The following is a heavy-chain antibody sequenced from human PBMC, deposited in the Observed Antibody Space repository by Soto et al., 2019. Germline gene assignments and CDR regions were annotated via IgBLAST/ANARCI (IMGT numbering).Heavy chain of an antibody. Sequence: QLQLQESGPGLVKPSETLSLICSVSGGYISSTSYYWGWIRHSPGTALEWIASIYYTGTTYYNPSLKGRVAISVDTSKTQVSLKVNSVTAADTAVYYCARGLRWTRSFDIWGQGTLVTVSS. CDR3: ARGLRWTRSFDI. V-gene: IGHV4-39*01. J-gene: IGHJ4*02. D-gene: IGHD1-1*01. CDR2: IYYTGTT. CDR1: GGYISSTSYY.